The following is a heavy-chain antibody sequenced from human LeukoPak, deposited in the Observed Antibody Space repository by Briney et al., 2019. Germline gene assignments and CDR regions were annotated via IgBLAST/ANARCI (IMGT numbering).Heavy chain of an antibody. V-gene: IGHV1-2*02. CDR1: GYTFTGHY. D-gene: IGHD3-3*01. CDR3: ARDYYDFWSGYPYRPDAFEI. J-gene: IGHJ3*02. Sequence: WASVKVSCKASGYTFTGHYIHWVRQAPGQGLEWMGWINPKNAGTNYAQKFQGRVTMTTDTFTSTAYMELRSLRFDDTAVYYCARDYYDFWSGYPYRPDAFEIWGQGTMVTVSS. CDR2: INPKNAGT.